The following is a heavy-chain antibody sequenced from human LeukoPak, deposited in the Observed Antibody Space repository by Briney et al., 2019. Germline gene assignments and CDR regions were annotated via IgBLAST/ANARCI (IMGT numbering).Heavy chain of an antibody. CDR3: ARAIVMQRFLEWLSDLYYFDY. V-gene: IGHV4-31*11. J-gene: IGHJ4*02. Sequence: LRLSCAASGFTFDDYAMHWVRQHPGKGLEWIGYIYYSGSTYYNPSLKSRVTISVDTSKNQFSLKLSSVTAADTAVYYCARAIVMQRFLEWLSDLYYFDYWGQGTLVTVSS. D-gene: IGHD3-3*01. CDR2: IYYSGST. CDR1: GFTFDDYA.